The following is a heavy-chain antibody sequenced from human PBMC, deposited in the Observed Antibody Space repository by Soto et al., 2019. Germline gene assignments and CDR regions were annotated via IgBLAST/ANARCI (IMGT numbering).Heavy chain of an antibody. J-gene: IGHJ6*02. CDR2: IKQDGSEQ. CDR1: GVTFSGYW. V-gene: IGHV3-7*05. CDR3: AREAV. Sequence: EVQLVESGGGLVQPGGSLRLSCAASGVTFSGYWMSWVRQAPGKGLEWVDNIKQDGSEQFYLDSVKGRFTISRDSAKNSLYHQMNSLRAEDTAVYYCAREAVWGQGTTVTVS.